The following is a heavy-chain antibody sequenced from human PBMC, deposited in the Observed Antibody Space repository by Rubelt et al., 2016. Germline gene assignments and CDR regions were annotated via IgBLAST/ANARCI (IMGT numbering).Heavy chain of an antibody. CDR2: FSFSSSHI. V-gene: IGHV3-48*04. CDR3: ARDPADY. CDR1: GFTFSSYN. Sequence: EVQLVESGGGLVQPGGSLRLSCEASGFTFSSYNMNWVRQAPGKGLEWVSSFSFSSSHISSADYVQSRFTISRDNTKNLLDLQRNSLRPEDTAIYYCARDPADYWGQGTLVTVSS. J-gene: IGHJ4*02.